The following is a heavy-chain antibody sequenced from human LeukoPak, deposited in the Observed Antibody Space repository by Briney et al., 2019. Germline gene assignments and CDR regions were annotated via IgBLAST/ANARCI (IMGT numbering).Heavy chain of an antibody. J-gene: IGHJ6*02. V-gene: IGHV5-10-1*01. Sequence: GESLKISRKGAGYSSTKYWISWVRQMPGKGLEWMGRIDPSDSYTNYSPSFQGHVTISADKSISTAYLRWSSLKASDTAMYYCARWRGSSSWLARYYYYGMDVWGQGTTVTVSS. CDR1: GYSSTKYW. CDR3: ARWRGSSSWLARYYYYGMDV. CDR2: IDPSDSYT. D-gene: IGHD6-13*01.